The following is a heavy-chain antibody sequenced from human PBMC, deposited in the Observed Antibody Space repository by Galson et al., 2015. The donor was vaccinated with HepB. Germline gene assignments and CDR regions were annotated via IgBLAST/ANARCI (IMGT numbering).Heavy chain of an antibody. CDR2: IISVFGTA. CDR3: SSPRRGRPYTGYEDAFDI. Sequence: SVKVSCKASGGTFSSYTVSWVRQAPGQGLEWMGGIISVFGTANYALKFQDRVTITADESTSTAYMELSSLTYEDTAMYYCSSPRRGRPYTGYEDAFDIWGQGTVVTVSS. CDR1: GGTFSSYT. V-gene: IGHV1-69*13. D-gene: IGHD5-12*01. J-gene: IGHJ3*02.